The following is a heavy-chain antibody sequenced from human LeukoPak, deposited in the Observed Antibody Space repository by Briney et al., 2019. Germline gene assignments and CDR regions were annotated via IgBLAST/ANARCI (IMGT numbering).Heavy chain of an antibody. Sequence: GASVKVSCNASGYTFTGYYMHWVRQAPGQGLEWMGWINPNSGGTNYAQKFQGRVTISVDTSKNQFSLKLSSVTAADTAVYYCARDLKFFDIDYWGHGILVTVSS. CDR2: INPNSGGT. CDR1: GYTFTGYY. J-gene: IGHJ4*01. D-gene: IGHD3/OR15-3a*01. CDR3: ARDLKFFDIDY. V-gene: IGHV1-2*02.